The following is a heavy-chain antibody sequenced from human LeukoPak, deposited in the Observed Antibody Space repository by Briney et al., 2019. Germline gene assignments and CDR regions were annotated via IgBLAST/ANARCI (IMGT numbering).Heavy chain of an antibody. CDR1: GGSISSYY. V-gene: IGHV4-59*08. J-gene: IGHJ4*02. CDR3: ARLGRDGYNLVFYFDY. Sequence: SETPSLTCTVSGGSISSYYWSWIRQPPGKGLEWIGYIYYSGSTNYNPSLKSRVTISVDTSKNQFSLKLSSVTAADTAVYYCARLGRDGYNLVFYFDYWGQGTLVTVSS. D-gene: IGHD5-24*01. CDR2: IYYSGST.